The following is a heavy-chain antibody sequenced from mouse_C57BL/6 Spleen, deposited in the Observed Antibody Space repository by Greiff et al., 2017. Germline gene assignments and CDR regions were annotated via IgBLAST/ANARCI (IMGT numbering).Heavy chain of an antibody. CDR3: TRGRMVTRGNAMDY. J-gene: IGHJ4*01. CDR1: GYTFTDYE. D-gene: IGHD2-2*01. CDR2: IDPETGGT. Sequence: VNVVESGAELVRPGASVTLSCKASGYTFTDYEMHWVKQTPVHGLEWIGAIDPETGGTAYNQKFKGKAILTADKSSSTAYMELRSLTSEDSAVYYCTRGRMVTRGNAMDYWGQGTSVTVSS. V-gene: IGHV1-15*01.